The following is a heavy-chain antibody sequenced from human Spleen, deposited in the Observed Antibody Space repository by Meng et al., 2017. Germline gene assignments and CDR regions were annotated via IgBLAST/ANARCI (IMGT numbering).Heavy chain of an antibody. CDR1: GYTFTSYY. CDR2: INPNSGGT. D-gene: IGHD6-19*01. Sequence: ASVKVSCKASGYTFTSYYIHWVRQAPGQGLEWMGWINPNSGGTNYAQNFQGRVTLTRDMSGSTVYMELSRLRSDDTAVYYCTRDFSPSSGSYGDYWGQGTLVTVSS. J-gene: IGHJ4*02. CDR3: TRDFSPSSGSYGDY. V-gene: IGHV1-2*02.